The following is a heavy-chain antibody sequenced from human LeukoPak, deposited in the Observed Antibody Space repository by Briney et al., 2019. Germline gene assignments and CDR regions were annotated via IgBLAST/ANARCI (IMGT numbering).Heavy chain of an antibody. J-gene: IGHJ6*04. D-gene: IGHD2-2*02. CDR1: GYTFTSYG. CDR3: ARDPPFVGYCSSTSCYIYGMDV. Sequence: GASVKVSSKASGYTFTSYGISWVRQAPGQGLEWMGWISAYNGNTNYAQKLQGRVTMTTDTSTSTAYMELRSLRSDDTAMYYCARDPPFVGYCSSTSCYIYGMDVWGKGTTVTVSS. V-gene: IGHV1-18*04. CDR2: ISAYNGNT.